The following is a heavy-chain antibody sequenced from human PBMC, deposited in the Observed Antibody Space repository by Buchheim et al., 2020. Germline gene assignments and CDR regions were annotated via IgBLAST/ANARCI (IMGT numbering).Heavy chain of an antibody. J-gene: IGHJ4*02. CDR3: ARGDLYSSSAGDY. CDR2: ISSISSTI. V-gene: IGHV3-48*01. CDR1: GFTFSSYS. D-gene: IGHD6-6*01. Sequence: EVQLVESGGGLVQPGGSLRLSCAASGFTFSSYSMNWVRQAPGKGLEWVSYISSISSTIYYADSVKGRFTLSRDNAKNSLYLQMNSLRAEDTAVYYCARGDLYSSSAGDYWGQGTL.